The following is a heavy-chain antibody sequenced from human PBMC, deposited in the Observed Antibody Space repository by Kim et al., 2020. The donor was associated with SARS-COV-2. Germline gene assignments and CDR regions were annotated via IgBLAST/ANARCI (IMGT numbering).Heavy chain of an antibody. D-gene: IGHD1-1*01. J-gene: IGHJ6*02. CDR1: GYSFSSYW. CDR2: IYPGESDT. CDR3: ARHDAERPSWGYYYYGMDV. V-gene: IGHV5-51*01. Sequence: GESLKISCKGSGYSFSSYWIVWVRQMPGKGLEWMGIIYPGESDTRYSPSFQGQVTISADKSISTAYLQWSSLKASDTAMYYCARHDAERPSWGYYYYGMDVWGQGTTVTVSS.